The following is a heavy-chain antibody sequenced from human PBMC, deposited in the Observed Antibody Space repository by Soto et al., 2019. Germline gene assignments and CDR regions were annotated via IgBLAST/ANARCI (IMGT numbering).Heavy chain of an antibody. J-gene: IGHJ4*02. Sequence: PGGSLRLSCAASGFTFSSYWMSWVCQAPGKGLEWVANIKQDGSEKYYVDSVKGRFTISRDNAKNSLYLQMNSLRAEDTAVYYCASTPDSSGWYDFDYWGQGTLVTVSS. CDR1: GFTFSSYW. CDR2: IKQDGSEK. V-gene: IGHV3-7*01. CDR3: ASTPDSSGWYDFDY. D-gene: IGHD6-19*01.